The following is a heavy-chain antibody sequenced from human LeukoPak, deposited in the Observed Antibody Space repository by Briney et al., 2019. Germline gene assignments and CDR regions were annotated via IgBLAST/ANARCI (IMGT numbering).Heavy chain of an antibody. CDR2: INHSGST. D-gene: IGHD3-10*01. Sequence: SETLSLTCAVYGGSFSGYYWSWIRQPPGTGLECMGEINHSGSTNYNPSLKSRVTISVDTSKNQYSLKLSSVTAADAAVYYFAGSPAYGSGSNAYYFGYWGQGTLVTVSS. V-gene: IGHV4-34*01. J-gene: IGHJ4*02. CDR1: GGSFSGYY. CDR3: AGSPAYGSGSNAYYFGY.